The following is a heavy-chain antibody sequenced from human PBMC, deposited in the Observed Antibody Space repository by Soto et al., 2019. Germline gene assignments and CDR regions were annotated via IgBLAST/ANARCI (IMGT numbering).Heavy chain of an antibody. Sequence: GSGPTLVNPTQTLTLTCTFSGFSLSTSGVGVGWIRQPPGKALEWLALIYWNDDKRYSPSLKSRLTITKDTSKNQVVLTMTNMDPVDTATYYCAHRRDWPTIFGVVSWFDPWGQGTLVTVSS. D-gene: IGHD3-3*01. CDR3: AHRRDWPTIFGVVSWFDP. CDR1: GFSLSTSGVG. J-gene: IGHJ5*02. CDR2: IYWNDDK. V-gene: IGHV2-5*01.